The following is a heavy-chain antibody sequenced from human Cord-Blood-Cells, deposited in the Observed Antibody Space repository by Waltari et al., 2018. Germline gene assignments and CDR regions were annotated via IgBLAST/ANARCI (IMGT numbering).Heavy chain of an antibody. CDR1: GGSFGGYY. J-gene: IGHJ6*03. CDR2: INHSGST. CDR3: ARGLVPAAIGYYYYYMDV. Sequence: QVPLQQWGAGLLKPSETLSLTCAVYGGSFGGYYWSWIRQPPGKGMEWIGEINHSGSTNYNPSLNRRVTISVDTSKNQFSLKLSSVTAADTAVYYCARGLVPAAIGYYYYYMDVWGKGTTVTVSS. D-gene: IGHD2-2*02. V-gene: IGHV4-34*01.